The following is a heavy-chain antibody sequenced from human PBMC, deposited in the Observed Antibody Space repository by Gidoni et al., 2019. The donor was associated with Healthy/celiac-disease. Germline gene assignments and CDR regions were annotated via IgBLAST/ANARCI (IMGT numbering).Heavy chain of an antibody. CDR3: ARTPNYYDSSGYGYFDY. CDR2: IIPIFGTA. CDR1: GCTCSSYA. V-gene: IGHV1-69*01. Sequence: QVQLVQSGAEVKKPGSSVKVSCKASGCTCSSYAISWVRQAPGQGLEWMGGIIPIFGTANYAQKFQGRVTITADESTSTAYMELSSLRSEDTAVYYCARTPNYYDSSGYGYFDYWGQGTLVTVSS. D-gene: IGHD3-22*01. J-gene: IGHJ4*02.